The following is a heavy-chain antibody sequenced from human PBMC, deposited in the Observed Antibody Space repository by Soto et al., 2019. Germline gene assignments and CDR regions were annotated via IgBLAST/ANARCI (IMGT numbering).Heavy chain of an antibody. Sequence: QVQLVESGGGVVQPGRSLRLSCAASGFTFSSYGMHWVRQAPGKGLEWVAVISYDGSNKYYADSVKGRFTISRDNSKNTLYLQMNSLRAEDTAVYYCATYSGYDYAFDIWGQGTMVTVSS. CDR2: ISYDGSNK. CDR3: ATYSGYDYAFDI. CDR1: GFTFSSYG. V-gene: IGHV3-30*03. J-gene: IGHJ3*02. D-gene: IGHD5-12*01.